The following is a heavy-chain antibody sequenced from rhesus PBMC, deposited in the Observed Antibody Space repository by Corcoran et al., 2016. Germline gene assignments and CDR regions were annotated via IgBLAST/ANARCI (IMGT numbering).Heavy chain of an antibody. Sequence: QLQLQESGPGLVKPSEPLSLPCAAPGGSLSSHYWSWIRQPPRKGLAWIGRISGSGGSTDYNPSLKSRVTISTDTSKIQFSLRLSSVTAADTAVYYCASRSESCTGSGCYHPDYWGQGVLVTVSS. CDR2: ISGSGGST. J-gene: IGHJ4*01. CDR3: ASRSESCTGSGCYHPDY. CDR1: GGSLSSHY. D-gene: IGHD2-21*01. V-gene: IGHV4-173*01.